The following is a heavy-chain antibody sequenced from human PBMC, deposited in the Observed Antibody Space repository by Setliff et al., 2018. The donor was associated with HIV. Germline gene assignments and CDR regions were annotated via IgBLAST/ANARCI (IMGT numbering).Heavy chain of an antibody. CDR1: GGSFSGYY. CDR3: ARRRSSGWYHYFDY. D-gene: IGHD6-19*01. CDR2: INHSGST. Sequence: PSETLSLTCAVYGGSFSGYYWSWIRQPPGKGLEWIGEINHSGSTNYNPSLKSRITISRDTSKNQFSLKLNSVTAADAAVYYCARRRSSGWYHYFDYWGQGTLVTVSS. V-gene: IGHV4-34*01. J-gene: IGHJ4*02.